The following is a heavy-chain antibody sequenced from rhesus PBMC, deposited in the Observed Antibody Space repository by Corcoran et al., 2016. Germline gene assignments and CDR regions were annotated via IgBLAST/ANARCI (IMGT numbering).Heavy chain of an antibody. Sequence: EVQLVETGGGLVQPGGSLKLSCAASGFTFSNYGMSWVRQAPGKGLEWVSAINSGGGSTFYADSVKGRFTISRDNSKNTLSLHMNSLRAEDTAVYYCTRNTVTFFDYWGQGVLVTVSS. D-gene: IGHD4-23*01. CDR1: GFTFSNYG. CDR3: TRNTVTFFDY. CDR2: INSGGGST. J-gene: IGHJ4*01. V-gene: IGHV3S5*01.